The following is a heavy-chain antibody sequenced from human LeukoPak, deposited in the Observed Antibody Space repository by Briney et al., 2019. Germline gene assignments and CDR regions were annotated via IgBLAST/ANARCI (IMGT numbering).Heavy chain of an antibody. D-gene: IGHD3-3*01. CDR1: GYTFTSTG. CDR2: VSSYNGNT. Sequence: ASVKVSCKASGYTFTSTGFCWVRQAPGQGLEWMGWVSSYNGNTNHAQKFQGRVTMTTDASTNTAYMELRSLRSDDTAVYYCARDPLTYDFWSGYQSGFDYWGQGTLVTVSS. CDR3: ARDPLTYDFWSGYQSGFDY. V-gene: IGHV1-18*01. J-gene: IGHJ4*02.